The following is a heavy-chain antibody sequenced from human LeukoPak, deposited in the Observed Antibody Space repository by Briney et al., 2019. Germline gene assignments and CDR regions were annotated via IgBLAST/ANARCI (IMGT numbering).Heavy chain of an antibody. D-gene: IGHD3-10*01. Sequence: ASVKVSCKASGYTFTGYYMHWVRQAPGQGLEWMGWINPNSGGTNYAQKFQGRVTMTRDTSISTAYMELSRLRSDDTAVYYCARDRGSGSPPYYYYYYGMGVWGQGTTVTVSS. CDR3: ARDRGSGSPPYYYYYYGMGV. CDR2: INPNSGGT. CDR1: GYTFTGYY. J-gene: IGHJ6*02. V-gene: IGHV1-2*02.